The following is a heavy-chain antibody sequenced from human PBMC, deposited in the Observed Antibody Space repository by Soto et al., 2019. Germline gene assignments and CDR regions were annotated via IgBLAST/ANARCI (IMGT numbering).Heavy chain of an antibody. Sequence: EVQLVESGGGLVQPGGSLRLSCAASGFTFSSYSMNWVRQAPGKGLEWVSYISSSSSTIYYADSVKGRFTISRDNAKNSLYLQMNSLRDEDTAVYYCARSHGGTYYDFWSGYHLYYFDYWGQGTLVTVSS. D-gene: IGHD3-3*01. J-gene: IGHJ4*02. CDR2: ISSSSSTI. CDR1: GFTFSSYS. CDR3: ARSHGGTYYDFWSGYHLYYFDY. V-gene: IGHV3-48*02.